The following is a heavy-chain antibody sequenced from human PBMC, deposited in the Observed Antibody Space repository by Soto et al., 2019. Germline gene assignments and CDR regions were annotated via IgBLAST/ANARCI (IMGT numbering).Heavy chain of an antibody. CDR1: GLSLSTSGEA. J-gene: IGHJ5*02. Sequence: QITLKESGPTLVKPTQTLTLTCTFSGLSLSTSGEAVGWIRQPPGKAPEWLALIYWDDDKRYNPTLKTRLSITKDTSKNQVVLTLTNKDPVDTATYYSAHAVSTNTAGWFDPWGHSILVIVSS. CDR3: AHAVSTNTAGWFDP. CDR2: IYWDDDK. D-gene: IGHD2-21*02. V-gene: IGHV2-5*02.